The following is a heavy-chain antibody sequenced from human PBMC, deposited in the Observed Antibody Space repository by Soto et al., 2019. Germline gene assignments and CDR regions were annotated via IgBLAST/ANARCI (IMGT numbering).Heavy chain of an antibody. D-gene: IGHD3-3*01. J-gene: IGHJ5*02. CDR1: GYTFTSYG. V-gene: IGHV1-8*01. CDR3: ARGLRGITIFGVVNQAFDP. Sequence: ASVKVSCKTSGYTFTSYGISCVRQATGQGLEWMGWMNPNSGNTGYAQKFQGRVTMTRSTSISTAYMELSSLRSEDTAVYYCARGLRGITIFGVVNQAFDPWGQGTLVTVSS. CDR2: MNPNSGNT.